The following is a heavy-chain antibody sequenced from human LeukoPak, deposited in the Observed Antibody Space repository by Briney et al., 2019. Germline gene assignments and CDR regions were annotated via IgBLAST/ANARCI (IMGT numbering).Heavy chain of an antibody. CDR3: ASRSGYCSSTSCFWFDP. J-gene: IGHJ5*02. Sequence: PSETLSLTCTVSGGSISSYYWSWIRQHPGKGLEWIGYIYYSGSTYYNPSLKSRVTISVDTSKNQFSLKLSSVTAADTAVYYCASRSGYCSSTSCFWFDPWGQGTLVTVSS. CDR1: GGSISSYY. CDR2: IYYSGST. V-gene: IGHV4-59*06. D-gene: IGHD2-2*01.